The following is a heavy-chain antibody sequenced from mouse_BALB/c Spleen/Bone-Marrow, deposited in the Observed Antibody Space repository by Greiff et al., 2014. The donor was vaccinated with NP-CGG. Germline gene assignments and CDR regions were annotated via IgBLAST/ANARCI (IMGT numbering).Heavy chain of an antibody. CDR1: GFNIKDTY. Sequence: EVKLVESGAELVKPGASVRLSCTASGFNIKDTYMHWVKQRPDQGLEWIGRIDPANGNAKHDPKFQGKAAITADTSSNTTYLQLSSRTSEDAAVYYCAIYFYFDYWGQGTTLTVSS. D-gene: IGHD2-3*01. CDR2: IDPANGNA. V-gene: IGHV14-3*02. J-gene: IGHJ2*01. CDR3: AIYFYFDY.